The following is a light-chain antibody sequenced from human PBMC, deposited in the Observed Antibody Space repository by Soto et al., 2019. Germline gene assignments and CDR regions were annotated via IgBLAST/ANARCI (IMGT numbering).Light chain of an antibody. CDR1: SSDIGAYNS. J-gene: IGLJ2*01. Sequence: QSALTQPASVSGSLGQSITISCTGTSSDIGAYNSVSWYQQHPGKAPKLIIYEVSYRPSGVSNRFSASKSANTASLTISGLQAEDEADYYCNSFASSSSLIFGGGTKLTVL. CDR2: EVS. V-gene: IGLV2-14*01. CDR3: NSFASSSSLI.